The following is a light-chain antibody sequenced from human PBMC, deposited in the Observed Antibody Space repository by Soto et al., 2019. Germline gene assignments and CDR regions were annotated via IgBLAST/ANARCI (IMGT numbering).Light chain of an antibody. CDR2: EVN. V-gene: IGLV2-14*01. CDR1: SSDIGAYKY. Sequence: QSALTQPASVSGSPGQSITISCTGTSSDIGAYKYVAWYQQQSGQAPKLMTYEVNNRPSGVSNRFSGSKSGNTASLTIAGLQDEEEADYYCCSYTSSNTVVFGGGTKLTVL. CDR3: CSYTSSNTVV. J-gene: IGLJ3*02.